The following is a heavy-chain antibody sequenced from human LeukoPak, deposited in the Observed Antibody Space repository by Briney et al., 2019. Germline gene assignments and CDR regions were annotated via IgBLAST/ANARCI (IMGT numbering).Heavy chain of an antibody. Sequence: GASVKVSCKASGYTFTSYGISWVRQAPGQGLEWMGWISAYTGNTNYAQNLQGRVTMTTDTSTSTAYMELGSLRSDDTAVYYCARCGDGNWFDPWGQGTLVTVSS. D-gene: IGHD7-27*01. CDR2: ISAYTGNT. CDR1: GYTFTSYG. V-gene: IGHV1-18*01. J-gene: IGHJ5*02. CDR3: ARCGDGNWFDP.